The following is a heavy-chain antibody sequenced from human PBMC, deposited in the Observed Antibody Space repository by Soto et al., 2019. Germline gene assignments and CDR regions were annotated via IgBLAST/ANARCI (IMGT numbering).Heavy chain of an antibody. D-gene: IGHD1-1*01. J-gene: IGHJ4*02. Sequence: EVQLLESGGGLVQPGGSLRLFCAASGFTFSSFAMSWVRQAPGKGLEWVSTINKSGGSTYYADSVKGRFTISRDNSKNMLFLQINGLRAEDTAVYYCAKDPPTTGTTFDYWGRGTLVTVSS. CDR1: GFTFSSFA. CDR2: INKSGGST. V-gene: IGHV3-23*01. CDR3: AKDPPTTGTTFDY.